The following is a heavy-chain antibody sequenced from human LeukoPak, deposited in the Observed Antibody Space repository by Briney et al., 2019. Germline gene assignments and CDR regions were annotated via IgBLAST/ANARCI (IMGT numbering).Heavy chain of an antibody. V-gene: IGHV3-23*01. D-gene: IGHD6-19*01. CDR1: GFTFSSYA. J-gene: IGHJ4*02. CDR3: AKAQYSSGWYHGY. Sequence: GGSLRLSCAASGFTFSSYAMSWVRQAPGKGLEWVSAISGSGGSTYYADSVKGRFTISRDNSKNTLYLQMNSLRAEDTAVYCCAKAQYSSGWYHGYWGQGTLVTVSS. CDR2: ISGSGGST.